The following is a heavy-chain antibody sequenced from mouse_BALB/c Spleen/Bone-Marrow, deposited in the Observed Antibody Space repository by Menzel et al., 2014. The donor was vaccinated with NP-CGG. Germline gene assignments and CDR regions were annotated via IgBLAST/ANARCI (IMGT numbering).Heavy chain of an antibody. V-gene: IGHV1-7*01. J-gene: IGHJ2*01. CDR1: GYTFTNYW. CDR2: INPSTGYT. D-gene: IGHD1-1*01. CDR3: ARIYYYGRYY. Sequence: VQLQQSGAELAKPGASVKMSCKASGYTFTNYWMHWVKQRPGQGLEWIGYINPSTGYTEYNQKFKDKATLTADKSSSTAYMQLSSLTSEDSAVYYCARIYYYGRYYWGRGTPLTVSS.